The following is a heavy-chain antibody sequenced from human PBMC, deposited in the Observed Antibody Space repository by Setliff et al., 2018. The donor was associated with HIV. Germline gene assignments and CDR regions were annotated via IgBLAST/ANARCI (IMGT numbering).Heavy chain of an antibody. CDR2: IGSYSGYT. V-gene: IGHV1-18*01. D-gene: IGHD3-22*01. J-gene: IGHJ4*02. CDR1: NYTLINYG. Sequence: ASVKVSCKASNYTLINYGVSWVRQAPGQGLEWMGWIGSYSGYTIYAQKFQDRLTMTTDTSTTTASMELRSLRFDDTAVYYCARGPTRSGAVYDSDGYYLRFFDYWGQGALVTVSS. CDR3: ARGPTRSGAVYDSDGYYLRFFDY.